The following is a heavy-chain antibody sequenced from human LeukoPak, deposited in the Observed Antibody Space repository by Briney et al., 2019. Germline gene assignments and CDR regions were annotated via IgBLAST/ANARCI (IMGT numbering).Heavy chain of an antibody. V-gene: IGHV1-8*01. J-gene: IGHJ5*02. D-gene: IGHD3-22*01. Sequence: ASVKVSCKASGYTFASYDINWVRQATGQGLEWMGWMNPNSGNTGYAQKFQGRVTMTRNTSISTAYMELSSLRSEDTAVYYCARGPTTDSRFDHWGQGTLVTVSS. CDR2: MNPNSGNT. CDR3: ARGPTTDSRFDH. CDR1: GYTFASYD.